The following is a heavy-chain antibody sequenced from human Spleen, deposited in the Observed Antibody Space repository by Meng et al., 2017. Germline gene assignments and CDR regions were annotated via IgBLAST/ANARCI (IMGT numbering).Heavy chain of an antibody. CDR3: ARRGEGTYYYGSGSYYNPYYYDGMDV. V-gene: IGHV1-2*06. D-gene: IGHD3-10*01. Sequence: ASVKVSCKASGYTFTGYYMHWVRQAPGQGLAWMGRINPNSGGTNYAQKFQGRVTMTRDTSISTAYLELSRLRSDDTAVYYCARRGEGTYYYGSGSYYNPYYYDGMDVWGQGTTVTVSS. CDR2: INPNSGGT. CDR1: GYTFTGYY. J-gene: IGHJ6*02.